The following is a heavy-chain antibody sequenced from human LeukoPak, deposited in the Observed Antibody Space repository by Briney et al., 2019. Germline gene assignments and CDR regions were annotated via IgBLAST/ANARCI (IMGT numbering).Heavy chain of an antibody. D-gene: IGHD5-24*01. Sequence: SETLSLTCTVSGVSISSYYWSWIRQPPGKGLEWIGYIYTSGRTNYNPSLKSRVTISVDTSKNQFSLKLISVTAADTAVYYCARQGLEMSTISYFDYWGQGTLVTVSS. CDR2: IYTSGRT. J-gene: IGHJ4*02. CDR1: GVSISSYY. CDR3: ARQGLEMSTISYFDY. V-gene: IGHV4-4*09.